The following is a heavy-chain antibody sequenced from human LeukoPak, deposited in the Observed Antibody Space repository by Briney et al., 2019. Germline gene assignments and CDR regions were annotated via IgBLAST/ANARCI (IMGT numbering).Heavy chain of an antibody. V-gene: IGHV1-46*03. J-gene: IGHJ4*02. D-gene: IGHD1-26*01. CDR2: INPSGGST. CDR3: ARVGIFRATLDY. CDR1: GYTFTSYY. Sequence: ASVKASCKASGYTFTSYYMHWVRQAPGQGLELMGIINPSGGSTSYAQKFQGRVTMTRDTSTSTVYMELSSLRSEDTAVYYCARVGIFRATLDYWGQGTLVTVSS.